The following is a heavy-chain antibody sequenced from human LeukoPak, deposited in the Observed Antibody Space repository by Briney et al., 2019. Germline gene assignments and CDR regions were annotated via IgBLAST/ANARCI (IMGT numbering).Heavy chain of an antibody. D-gene: IGHD6-19*01. J-gene: IGHJ4*02. CDR1: GFTFNSYA. CDR3: AKGQHSDGWYSIVDY. CDR2: ITGNGGIT. Sequence: GGSLRLSCAASGFTFNSYAMSWVRQAPGKGPEWVSGITGNGGITYYADSVKGRFTISRDNSKNTLYLQMNSLRAEDTAVYYCAKGQHSDGWYSIVDYWGPGTLVTVSS. V-gene: IGHV3-23*01.